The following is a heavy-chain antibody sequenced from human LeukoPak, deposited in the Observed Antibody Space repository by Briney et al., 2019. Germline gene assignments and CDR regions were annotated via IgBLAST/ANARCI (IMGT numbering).Heavy chain of an antibody. D-gene: IGHD6-19*01. CDR3: AGRVCIAVAGTRGPSDAFDI. CDR1: GYSISSGYY. Sequence: SETLSLTCAVSGYSISSGYYWGWIRQPPGKGLEWIGSIYHSGSTYYNPSLKSRDTISVDTSKNQFSLKLSSVTAADTAVYYCAGRVCIAVAGTRGPSDAFDIWGQGTMVTVSS. V-gene: IGHV4-38-2*01. CDR2: IYHSGST. J-gene: IGHJ3*02.